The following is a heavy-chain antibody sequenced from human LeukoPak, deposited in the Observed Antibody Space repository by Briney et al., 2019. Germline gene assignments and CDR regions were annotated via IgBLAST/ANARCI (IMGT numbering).Heavy chain of an antibody. Sequence: SETLSLTCTVSGGSISSSSYYWGWIRQPPGKGLEWIGSIYYSGSTYYNPSLKSRVTISVDTSKNQFSLKLSSVTAADTAVYYCARLRGWYGGGYFDYWGQGTLVTVSS. V-gene: IGHV4-39*01. CDR3: ARLRGWYGGGYFDY. CDR1: GGSISSSSYY. J-gene: IGHJ4*02. D-gene: IGHD6-19*01. CDR2: IYYSGST.